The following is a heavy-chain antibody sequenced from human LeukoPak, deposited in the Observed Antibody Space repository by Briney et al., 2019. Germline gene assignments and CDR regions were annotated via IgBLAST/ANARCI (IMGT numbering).Heavy chain of an antibody. CDR3: ARETSGYGYYGMDV. Sequence: ASVKVSCKASGGTFSSYAISWVRQAPGQGLEWMGGTIPIFGTANYAQKFQGRVTITADESTSTAYMELSSLRSEDTAVYYCARETSGYGYYGMDVWGQGTTVPVSS. V-gene: IGHV1-69*13. D-gene: IGHD5-12*01. CDR1: GGTFSSYA. J-gene: IGHJ6*02. CDR2: TIPIFGTA.